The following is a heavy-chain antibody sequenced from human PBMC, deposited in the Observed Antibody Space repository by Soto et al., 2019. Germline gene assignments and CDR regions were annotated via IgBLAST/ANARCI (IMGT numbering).Heavy chain of an antibody. D-gene: IGHD3-22*01. CDR2: ISGSGGST. CDR1: GFTFSSYA. CDR3: AKRPSYYDSSGYKAHFDY. Sequence: PGGSLRLSCAASGFTFSSYAMIWVRQAPGEGLEWVSAISGSGGSTYYADSVKGRFTISRDNSKNTLYLQMNSLRAEDTAVYYCAKRPSYYDSSGYKAHFDYWGQGTLVTVSS. J-gene: IGHJ4*02. V-gene: IGHV3-23*01.